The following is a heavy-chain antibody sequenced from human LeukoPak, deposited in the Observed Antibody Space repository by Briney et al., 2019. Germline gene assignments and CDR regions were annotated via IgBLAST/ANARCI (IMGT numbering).Heavy chain of an antibody. CDR2: IWYDGSNK. Sequence: PGGSLRLSCAASGFTFSSYGMHWVRQAPGKGLEWVAVIWYDGSNKYYADSVKGRFTISRDNSKNTLYLQMNSLRAEDTAVYYCARGGEVLLWFGELSWFDPWGQGTLVTVSS. V-gene: IGHV3-33*01. J-gene: IGHJ5*02. CDR1: GFTFSSYG. D-gene: IGHD3-10*01. CDR3: ARGGEVLLWFGELSWFDP.